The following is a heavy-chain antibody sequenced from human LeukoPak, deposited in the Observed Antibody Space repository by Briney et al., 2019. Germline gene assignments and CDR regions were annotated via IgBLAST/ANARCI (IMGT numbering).Heavy chain of an antibody. J-gene: IGHJ4*02. D-gene: IGHD3-16*01. CDR1: GYSISSGYY. CDR2: ISHSGST. Sequence: PSETLSLTCAVSGYSISSGYYWSFIRQTPGKGLEWIGEISHSGSTNYHRSLKSRLTISVDTSKNQFSLKLNSVTAADTAVYYCASFRWGIGFEYWGQGTLVTVSS. V-gene: IGHV4-34*01. CDR3: ASFRWGIGFEY.